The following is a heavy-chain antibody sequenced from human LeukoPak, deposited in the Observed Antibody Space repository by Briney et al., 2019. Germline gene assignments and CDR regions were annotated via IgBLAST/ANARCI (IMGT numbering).Heavy chain of an antibody. V-gene: IGHV3-33*01. J-gene: IGHJ4*02. CDR2: IWYDGSNK. CDR3: ARVDGSVTTGFDY. D-gene: IGHD4-11*01. Sequence: GGSLRLSCAASGFTFRSYGMHWVRQAPGKGLEWVAVIWYDGSNKYYADSVKGRFTISRDNSKNTLYLQMNSLRAEDTAVYYCARVDGSVTTGFDYWGQGILVTVSS. CDR1: GFTFRSYG.